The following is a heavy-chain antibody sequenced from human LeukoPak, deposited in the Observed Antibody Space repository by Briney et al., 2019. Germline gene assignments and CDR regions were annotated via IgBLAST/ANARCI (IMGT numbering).Heavy chain of an antibody. Sequence: GGSLRLSCAASRFTFSSYWMCWVRQAPGKGLEWVANIKPDGTETHYVDSVKGRFTISRDNPENLLYLQMSSLRAEDTAVYYCARGANWGFDYWGQGTLVTVSS. D-gene: IGHD7-27*01. CDR1: RFTFSSYW. J-gene: IGHJ4*02. CDR3: ARGANWGFDY. V-gene: IGHV3-7*03. CDR2: IKPDGTET.